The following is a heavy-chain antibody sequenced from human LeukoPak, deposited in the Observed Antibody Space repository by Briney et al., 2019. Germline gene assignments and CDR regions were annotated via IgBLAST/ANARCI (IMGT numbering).Heavy chain of an antibody. CDR1: GGSISSYY. CDR3: ARDFSTVTRFGFDY. CDR2: IYTSGGT. J-gene: IGHJ4*02. D-gene: IGHD4-17*01. Sequence: SETLSLTCTVSGGSISSYYWSWIRQPAGKGLEWIGRIYTSGGTNYNPSLKSRVTMSVDTSKNQFSLKLSSVTAADTAVYYCARDFSTVTRFGFDYWGQGTLVTVSS. V-gene: IGHV4-4*07.